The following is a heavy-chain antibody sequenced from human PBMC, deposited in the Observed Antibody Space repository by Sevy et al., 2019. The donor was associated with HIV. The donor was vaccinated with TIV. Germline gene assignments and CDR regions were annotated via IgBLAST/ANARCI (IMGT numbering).Heavy chain of an antibody. J-gene: IGHJ3*02. Sequence: ASVKVSCKVSGYTLTELSMHWVRQAPGKGLEWMGGFDPEDGETIYAQKFQGRVTMTEDTSTDTAYMELSSLGSEDTAVYYCATADPRRGITMIVVVITTYAFDIWGQGTMVTVSS. CDR1: GYTLTELS. V-gene: IGHV1-24*01. CDR2: FDPEDGET. D-gene: IGHD3-22*01. CDR3: ATADPRRGITMIVVVITTYAFDI.